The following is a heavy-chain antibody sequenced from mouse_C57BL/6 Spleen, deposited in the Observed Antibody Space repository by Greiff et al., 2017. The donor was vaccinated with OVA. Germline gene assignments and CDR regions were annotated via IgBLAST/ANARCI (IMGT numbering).Heavy chain of an antibody. CDR1: GYAFSSYW. Sequence: VQLQQSGAELVKPGASVKISCKASGYAFSSYWMHWVKQRPGKGLEWIGQIYPGDGDTNYNGKFKGKATLTADKSSSTAYMQLSSLSSKDTAVYFCANSGDSSSPFDYWGQGTTLTVSS. CDR2: IYPGDGDT. CDR3: ANSGDSSSPFDY. D-gene: IGHD1-1*01. J-gene: IGHJ2*01. V-gene: IGHV1-80*01.